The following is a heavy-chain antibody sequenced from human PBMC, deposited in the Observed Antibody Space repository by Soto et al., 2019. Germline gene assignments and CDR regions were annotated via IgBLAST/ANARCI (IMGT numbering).Heavy chain of an antibody. J-gene: IGHJ5*02. V-gene: IGHV4-4*02. CDR1: GGSISSSNW. CDR2: IYHSGST. Sequence: LSLTCAVSGGSISSSNWWSWVRQPPGKGLEWIGEIYHSGSTNYNPSLKSRVTISVDKSKNQFSLKLSSVTAADTAVYYCARSLEFWSGYSPRAFDPWGQGTLVTVSS. CDR3: ARSLEFWSGYSPRAFDP. D-gene: IGHD3-3*01.